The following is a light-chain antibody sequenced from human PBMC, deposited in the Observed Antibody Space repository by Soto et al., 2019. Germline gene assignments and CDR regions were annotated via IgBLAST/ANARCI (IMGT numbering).Light chain of an antibody. Sequence: EVVLTQSPGTLSLSPGERATLSCRASQSVSSSDLAWYQQKPGQAPRLLISGASGRATGIPDRFSASGSGTDFTLTISRLEPEDSAVFYCHLYGASPPTFGQGTKVDIK. J-gene: IGKJ1*01. CDR2: GAS. CDR3: HLYGASPPT. V-gene: IGKV3-20*01. CDR1: QSVSSSD.